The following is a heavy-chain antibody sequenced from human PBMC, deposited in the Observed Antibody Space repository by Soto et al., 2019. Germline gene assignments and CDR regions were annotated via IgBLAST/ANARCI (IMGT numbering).Heavy chain of an antibody. J-gene: IGHJ4*02. V-gene: IGHV3-23*01. CDR3: VKLRLELLYLDS. CDR1: GFTFNRYG. Sequence: GGSLRLSCAASGFTFNRYGMSWVRQAPGKGLEWVSAISGTGENTYYADSVKGRSTISRDSSNNTLYLQMNSLRADDTALYYCVKLRLELLYLDSWGLGALVTVSS. D-gene: IGHD1-7*01. CDR2: ISGTGENT.